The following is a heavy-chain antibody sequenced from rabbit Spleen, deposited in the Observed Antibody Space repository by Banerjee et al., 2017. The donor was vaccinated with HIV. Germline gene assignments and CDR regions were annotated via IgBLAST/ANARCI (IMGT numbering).Heavy chain of an antibody. CDR3: ARSGGNFLYYGVDL. V-gene: IGHV1S40*01. CDR2: IYAGSSGST. D-gene: IGHD1-1*01. CDR1: GFSFSSGYY. Sequence: QSLEESGGDLVKPGASLTLTCTASGFSFSSGYYMCWVRQAPGKGLEWIACIYAGSSGSTYYASWAKGRFTISKTSSTTVTLQMTSLTAADTATYFCARSGGNFLYYGVDLWGQGTLVTVS. J-gene: IGHJ6*01.